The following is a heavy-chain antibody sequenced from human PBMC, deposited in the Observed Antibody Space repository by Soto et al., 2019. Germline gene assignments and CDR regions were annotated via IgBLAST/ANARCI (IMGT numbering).Heavy chain of an antibody. CDR1: GFTFSSYS. CDR2: ISSSSSTI. J-gene: IGHJ4*02. V-gene: IGHV3-48*02. D-gene: IGHD2-2*01. CDR3: ARDHCRSTSCYGGG. Sequence: EVQLVESGGGLVQPGGSLRLSCAASGFTFSSYSMNWVRQAPGKGPEWVSYISSSSSTIYYADSVKGRFTISRDNAKNSLYLQMNSLRDEDTAVYYCARDHCRSTSCYGGGWGQGTLVTVSS.